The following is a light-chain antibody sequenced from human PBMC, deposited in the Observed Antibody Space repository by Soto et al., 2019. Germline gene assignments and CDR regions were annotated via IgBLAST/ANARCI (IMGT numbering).Light chain of an antibody. V-gene: IGKV1-39*01. CDR3: QQYGSSGT. CDR1: QSISSD. CDR2: AAS. Sequence: IHMTHSPATLSASVLYRVTITFRAIQSISSDLNWYQQKPGKAPTLLIYAASSLQSGVPSRFSGSGSGTDFTLTISRLEPEDFAVYYCQQYGSSGTFGQGTKVDIK. J-gene: IGKJ1*01.